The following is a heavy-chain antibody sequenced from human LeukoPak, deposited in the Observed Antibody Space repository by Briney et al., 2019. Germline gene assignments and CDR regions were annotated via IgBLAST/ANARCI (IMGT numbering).Heavy chain of an antibody. CDR1: GGSFSGYY. D-gene: IGHD4-23*01. Sequence: SETLSLTCAVYGGSFSGYYRSWIRQPPGKGLEWIGEINHSGSTNYNPSLKSRVTISVDTSKNQFSLKLSSVTAADTAVYYCARGGPVVTPKDFDYWGQGTLVTVSS. J-gene: IGHJ4*02. V-gene: IGHV4-34*01. CDR2: INHSGST. CDR3: ARGGPVVTPKDFDY.